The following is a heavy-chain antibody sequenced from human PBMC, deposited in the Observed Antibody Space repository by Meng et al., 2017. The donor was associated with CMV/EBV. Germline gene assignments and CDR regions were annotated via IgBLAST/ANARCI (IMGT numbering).Heavy chain of an antibody. CDR1: GCSISSSSYY. V-gene: IGHV4-39*06. CDR3: AREPNHYNWNRNSAHNWFDP. D-gene: IGHD1-20*01. CDR2: IYYSGST. Sequence: SETLSLTCTVSGCSISSSSYYWGWIRQPPGMGLEWIGSIYYSGSTYYNPSLKSRVTISVDTSKNQFPLTLSSVTAADTAVYYCAREPNHYNWNRNSAHNWFDPWGQGTLVTVSS. J-gene: IGHJ5*02.